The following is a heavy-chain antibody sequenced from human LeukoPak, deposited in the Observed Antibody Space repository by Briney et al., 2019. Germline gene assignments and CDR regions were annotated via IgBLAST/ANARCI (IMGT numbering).Heavy chain of an antibody. Sequence: SETLSLTCAVYGGPFSAYWSWIRQPPGKGLEWIGEINQSGSTNYNPSLKSRVTISVDTSKNQFSLKLSSVTAADTAVYYCARTKKDPSDAFDIWGQGTMVTVSS. V-gene: IGHV4-34*01. CDR1: GGPFSAY. CDR2: INQSGST. J-gene: IGHJ3*02. CDR3: ARTKKDPSDAFDI.